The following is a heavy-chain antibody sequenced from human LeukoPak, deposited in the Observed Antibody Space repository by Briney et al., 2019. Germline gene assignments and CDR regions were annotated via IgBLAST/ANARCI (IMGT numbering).Heavy chain of an antibody. J-gene: IGHJ6*03. CDR1: GFTFSDYY. Sequence: GGSLRLSCAASGFTFSDYYMSWIRQAPGKGMEGVSYISTSGSTIYYADSVKGRFTISRDNAKNSLYLQMNSLRAEDTAVYYCARDSVLRYFDWLFPYYMDVWGKGTTVTISS. CDR2: ISTSGSTI. CDR3: ARDSVLRYFDWLFPYYMDV. D-gene: IGHD3-9*01. V-gene: IGHV3-11*01.